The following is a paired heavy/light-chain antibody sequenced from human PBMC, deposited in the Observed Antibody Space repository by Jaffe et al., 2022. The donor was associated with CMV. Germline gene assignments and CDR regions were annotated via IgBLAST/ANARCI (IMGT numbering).Light chain of an antibody. V-gene: IGKV4-1*01. J-gene: IGKJ1*01. CDR3: QQYYSTPRT. Sequence: DIVMTQSPDSLAVSLGERATINCKSSQSVLYSSNNKNYLGWYQQKPGQPPKLLIYWASTRESGVPDRFSGSGSGTDFTLTISSLQAEDVAVYYCQQYYSTPRTFGQGTKVEIK. CDR2: WAS. CDR1: QSVLYSSNNKNY.
Heavy chain of an antibody. CDR3: ARAREFSPFIDS. CDR2: IYHSGTG. Sequence: QVQLQESGPGLVKPSGTLSLTCAVSGVSISSSNWWSWVRQPPGKGLEWIGEIYHSGTGNYKSSLKGRVTISVDKSTNQFSLRLTSVTAADTAVYYCARAREFSPFIDSWGQGTLVTVSS. D-gene: IGHD3-10*01. J-gene: IGHJ4*02. V-gene: IGHV4-4*02. CDR1: GVSISSSNW.